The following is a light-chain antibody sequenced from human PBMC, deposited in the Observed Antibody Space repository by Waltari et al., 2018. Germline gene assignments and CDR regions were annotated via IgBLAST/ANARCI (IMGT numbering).Light chain of an antibody. CDR1: HSVDTS. J-gene: IGKJ5*01. V-gene: IGKV3-11*01. CDR2: DVF. Sequence: EIVLTQSPATLSLSPGDRATLSCRASHSVDTSLAWYQQKLGQAPRLLIYDVFYRAIGIPARFSGRGSGTDFTLTISSLEPEDFALYFCQQRRDWPITFGQGTRLEIK. CDR3: QQRRDWPIT.